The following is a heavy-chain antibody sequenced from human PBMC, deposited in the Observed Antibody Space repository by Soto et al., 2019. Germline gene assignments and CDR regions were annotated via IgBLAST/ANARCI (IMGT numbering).Heavy chain of an antibody. CDR1: GGSISSGGYY. J-gene: IGHJ6*02. V-gene: IGHV4-31*11. CDR3: ARTSSSFRRMVRGADYYYGMDV. Sequence: SETLSLTCAVYGGSISSGGYYWSWIRQHPGKGLEWIGYIYYSGSTYYNPSLKSRVTISVDTSKNQFSLKLSSVTAADTAVYYCARTSSSFRRMVRGADYYYGMDVWGQGTTVTVSS. CDR2: IYYSGST. D-gene: IGHD3-10*01.